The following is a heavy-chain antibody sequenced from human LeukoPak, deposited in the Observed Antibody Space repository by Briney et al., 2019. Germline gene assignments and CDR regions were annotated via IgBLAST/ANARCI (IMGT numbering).Heavy chain of an antibody. V-gene: IGHV4-30-4*01. J-gene: IGHJ5*01. CDR1: SGTISNGDYY. Sequence: SQTLSLTCTVSSGTISNGDYYWGWIRQPPGKGLEWIVYIYYSGSTYYNPSLKSRVTISLDTSKNPFSLKMRSVTAADTAAYYCARDFGHIVPRFDSWGQGTLVTVSS. CDR3: ARDFGHIVPRFDS. CDR2: IYYSGST. D-gene: IGHD5-12*01.